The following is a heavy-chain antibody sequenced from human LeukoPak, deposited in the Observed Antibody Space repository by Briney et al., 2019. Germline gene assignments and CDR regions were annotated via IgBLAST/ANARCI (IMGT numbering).Heavy chain of an antibody. D-gene: IGHD2-2*01. CDR3: ARDEGYCSSTSCSPFDY. V-gene: IGHV1-24*01. Sequence: ASVKVSCKVSGYTLTELSMHWVRQAPGKGLEWMGGFDPEDGETIYAQKFQGRVTMTEDTSTDTAYMELSSLRSEDTAVYYCARDEGYCSSTSCSPFDYWGQGTLVTVSS. J-gene: IGHJ4*02. CDR2: FDPEDGET. CDR1: GYTLTELS.